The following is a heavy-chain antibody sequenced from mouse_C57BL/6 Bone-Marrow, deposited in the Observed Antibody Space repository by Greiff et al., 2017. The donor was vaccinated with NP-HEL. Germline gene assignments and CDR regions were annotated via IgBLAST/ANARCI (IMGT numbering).Heavy chain of an antibody. D-gene: IGHD1-1*01. J-gene: IGHJ1*03. CDR1: GFTFSDYY. V-gene: IGHV5-16*01. Sequence: DVKLVESEGGLVQPGSSMKLSCTASGFTFSDYYMAWVRQVPEKGLEWVANINYDGSSTYYLDSLKSRFIISRDNAKNILYLQMSSLKSEDTATYYCARDEYYYGYWYFDVWGTGTTVTVSS. CDR3: ARDEYYYGYWYFDV. CDR2: INYDGSST.